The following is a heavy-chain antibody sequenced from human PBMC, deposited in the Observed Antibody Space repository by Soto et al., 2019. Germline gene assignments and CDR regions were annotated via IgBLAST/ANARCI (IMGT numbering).Heavy chain of an antibody. Sequence: QLQLQGSGPGLVKPSETLSLTCTVSGGSVTSSSVYWGWIRQPPGKGLEWIGNIFNGEDTYYNPSLKSQVTISIDTSKNLFSLKLRSVTAADTAVYYCARPSLQWTGTSVGWYFDLWGRGTLATVSS. D-gene: IGHD1-7*01. CDR3: ARPSLQWTGTSVGWYFDL. CDR1: GGSVTSSSVY. CDR2: IFNGEDT. J-gene: IGHJ2*01. V-gene: IGHV4-39*01.